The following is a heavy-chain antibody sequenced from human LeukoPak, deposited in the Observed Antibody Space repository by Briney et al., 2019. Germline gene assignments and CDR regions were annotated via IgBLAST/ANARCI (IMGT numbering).Heavy chain of an antibody. CDR1: GGSISSYY. D-gene: IGHD5-12*01. J-gene: IGHJ4*02. V-gene: IGHV4-59*08. CDR2: IYYSGST. CDR3: ARHAQSGYDLGVFDY. Sequence: SETLSLTCTVSGGSISSYYWSWIRQPPGKGLEWIGYIYYSGSTNYNPSLKSRVTISVDTSKNQFSLKLSSVPAADTAVYYCARHAQSGYDLGVFDYWGQGTLVTVSS.